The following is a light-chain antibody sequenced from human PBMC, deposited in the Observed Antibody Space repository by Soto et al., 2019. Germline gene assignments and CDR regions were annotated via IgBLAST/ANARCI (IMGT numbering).Light chain of an antibody. V-gene: IGKV3-20*01. Sequence: DIVLTQSPGTLSLSPGERATLSCRASQSVSNNYLAWFQQRPGQAPRLLIYAASSRATGMPDRFSGSGSETDFTLTISRLEPEDIAVYYCQQYGNSPWTFGQGTKVEIK. CDR1: QSVSNNY. CDR3: QQYGNSPWT. CDR2: AAS. J-gene: IGKJ1*01.